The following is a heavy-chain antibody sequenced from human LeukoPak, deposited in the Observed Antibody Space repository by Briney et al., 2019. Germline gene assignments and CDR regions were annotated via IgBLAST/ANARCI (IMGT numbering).Heavy chain of an antibody. V-gene: IGHV3-21*01. CDR2: ISSSSSYI. CDR3: ARGSSSWHWVFDY. D-gene: IGHD6-13*01. J-gene: IGHJ4*02. Sequence: PGGSLRLSCAASGFTFSSYSMNWVRQAPGKGLEWVSSISSSSSYIYYADSVKGRFTISRDNAKNSLYLQMSSLRAEDTAVYYCARGSSSWHWVFDYWGQGTLVTVSS. CDR1: GFTFSSYS.